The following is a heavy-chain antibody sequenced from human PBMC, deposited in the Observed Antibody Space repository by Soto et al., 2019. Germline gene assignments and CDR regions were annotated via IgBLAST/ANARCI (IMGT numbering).Heavy chain of an antibody. V-gene: IGHV1-46*01. CDR3: ARGGRIVDTGIGYYYYHAMDV. CDR1: RDTFTSYY. Sequence: ASVKVSCKAPRDTFTSYYIHWVRQAPGQGLEWMGIFNPTGDTASYAQKLQGRVTMTRDTSTGTAYMELGSLRSEDTAVYYCARGGRIVDTGIGYYYYHAMDVWGQGTTVTVSS. D-gene: IGHD5-18*01. CDR2: FNPTGDTA. J-gene: IGHJ6*02.